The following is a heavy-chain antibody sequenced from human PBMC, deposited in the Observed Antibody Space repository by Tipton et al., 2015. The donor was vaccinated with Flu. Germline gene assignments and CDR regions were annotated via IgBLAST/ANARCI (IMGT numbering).Heavy chain of an antibody. CDR3: ARGQSGAFDI. CDR1: GDSISSGYY. Sequence: PGLVKPSETLPLTCSVSGDSISSGYYCVWIRQPPGKALEWIGSIYHSGTPDYNPTLKSRVSMSVDTSKNQFSLNLSTVTAADTAVYYCARGQSGAFDIWGHGTMVIVSS. CDR2: IYHSGTP. V-gene: IGHV4-38-2*02. J-gene: IGHJ3*02.